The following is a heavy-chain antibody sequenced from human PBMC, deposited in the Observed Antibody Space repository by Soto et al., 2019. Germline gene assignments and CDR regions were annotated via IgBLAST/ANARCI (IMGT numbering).Heavy chain of an antibody. CDR2: IYYSGST. CDR3: ARGGNPRQYSSSSGLFGVAVTYYYYGMDV. Sequence: SETLSITCTVSGGSISSGGYYWSWIRQHPGEGLEWIGYIYYSGSTYYNPSLKSRVTISVDTSKNQFSLKLSSVTAADTAVYYCARGGNPRQYSSSSGLFGVAVTYYYYGMDVWGQGTTVTVSS. CDR1: GGSISSGGYY. J-gene: IGHJ6*02. D-gene: IGHD6-13*01. V-gene: IGHV4-31*03.